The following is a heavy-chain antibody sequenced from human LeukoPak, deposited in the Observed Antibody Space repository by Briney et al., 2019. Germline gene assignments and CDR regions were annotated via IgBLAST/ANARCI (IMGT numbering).Heavy chain of an antibody. D-gene: IGHD6-19*01. CDR3: AREMSSSGWYADSARPTFYY. V-gene: IGHV1-69*05. CDR1: GGTVTSYA. J-gene: IGHJ4*02. CDR2: VIPSFGKA. Sequence: ASVKVSCKASGGTVTSYAISWVRQAPGQGLEGMGGVIPSFGKANYAQKFQGRVTITTGKATSTAYMELSSRRCDGTALYYCAREMSSSGWYADSARPTFYYWGQGTLVTVSS.